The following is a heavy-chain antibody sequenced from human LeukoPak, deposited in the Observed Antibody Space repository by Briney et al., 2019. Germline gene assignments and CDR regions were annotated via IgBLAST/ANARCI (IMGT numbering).Heavy chain of an antibody. J-gene: IGHJ5*02. CDR2: IYHSGST. CDR1: GYSISSGYY. Sequence: SETLSLTCTVSGYSISSGYYWGWIRQPPGKGLEWIGSIYHSGSTYYNPSLKSRVTISVDTSKNQFSLKLSSVTAADTAVYYCARDLYIVVVPAAGAGWFDPWGQGTLVTVSS. CDR3: ARDLYIVVVPAAGAGWFDP. V-gene: IGHV4-38-2*02. D-gene: IGHD2-2*01.